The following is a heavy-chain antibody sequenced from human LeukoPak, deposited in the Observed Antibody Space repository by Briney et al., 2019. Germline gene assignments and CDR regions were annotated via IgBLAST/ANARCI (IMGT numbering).Heavy chain of an antibody. J-gene: IGHJ4*02. D-gene: IGHD4-23*01. Sequence: GGSLRLSCAASGFTFSSYGMHWVRQAPGKGLEWVAVISYDGSNKYYADSVKGRFTISRDNSKNTLYLQMNSLRAEDTAVYYCAKSGNLPFDYWGQGTLVTVSS. V-gene: IGHV3-30*18. CDR1: GFTFSSYG. CDR3: AKSGNLPFDY. CDR2: ISYDGSNK.